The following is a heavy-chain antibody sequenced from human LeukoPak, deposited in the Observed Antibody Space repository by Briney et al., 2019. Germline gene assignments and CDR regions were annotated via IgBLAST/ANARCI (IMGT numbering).Heavy chain of an antibody. V-gene: IGHV3-74*01. J-gene: IGHJ4*02. Sequence: PGGSLRLSCAASGFTFSSYWMHWVRQAPGKGLVWVSRVNSDGSSTTYADSVKGRFTISRDNAKNTLYLQMNSLRAEDTAAYYCARGSTQYSSGWYGLDYWGQGTLVTVSS. CDR1: GFTFSSYW. CDR3: ARGSTQYSSGWYGLDY. D-gene: IGHD6-19*01. CDR2: VNSDGSST.